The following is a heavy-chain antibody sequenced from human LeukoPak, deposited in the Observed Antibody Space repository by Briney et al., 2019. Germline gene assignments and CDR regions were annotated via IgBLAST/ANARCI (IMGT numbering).Heavy chain of an antibody. V-gene: IGHV1-2*02. CDR1: GYTFTGYY. CDR2: INPNSGGT. J-gene: IGHJ6*02. D-gene: IGHD2-15*01. CDR3: ARDYVGVLAATRYYYGMDV. Sequence: ASVKVSCKASGYTFTGYYMHWVRQAPGQGLEWMGWINPNSGGTNYAQKFQGRVTMTRDTSISTAYMELSRLRSDDTAVYYCARDYVGVLAATRYYYGMDVWGQGTTVTVSS.